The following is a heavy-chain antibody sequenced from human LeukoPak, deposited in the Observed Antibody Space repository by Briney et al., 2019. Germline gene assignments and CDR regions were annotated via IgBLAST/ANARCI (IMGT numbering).Heavy chain of an antibody. CDR1: GGSISSYY. CDR3: ARDSAMVPDYYYGMDV. V-gene: IGHV4-4*07. CDR2: IYTSGST. J-gene: IGHJ6*02. D-gene: IGHD5-18*01. Sequence: PSETLSLTCTVSGGSISSYYWSWIRQPAGKGLEWIGRIYTSGSTNYNPSLKSRVTMSVDTSKNQFSLKLSSVTAADTAVYYCARDSAMVPDYYYGMDVWGQGTTVTVSS.